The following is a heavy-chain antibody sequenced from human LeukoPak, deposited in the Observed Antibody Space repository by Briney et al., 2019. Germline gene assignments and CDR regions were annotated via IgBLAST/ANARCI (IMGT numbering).Heavy chain of an antibody. V-gene: IGHV4-4*07. Sequence: PSETLSLTCTVSGGSISSYYWSWIRQPAGKGLEWIGRIYTSGSTNYNPSLKSRVTMSVDTSKNQFSLKLSSVTAADTAVYYCARDYISFSSGWIGNHDAFDIWGQGTMVTVSS. CDR3: ARDYISFSSGWIGNHDAFDI. D-gene: IGHD6-19*01. J-gene: IGHJ3*02. CDR1: GGSISSYY. CDR2: IYTSGST.